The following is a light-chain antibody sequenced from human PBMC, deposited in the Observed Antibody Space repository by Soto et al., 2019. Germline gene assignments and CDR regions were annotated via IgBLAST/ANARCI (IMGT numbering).Light chain of an antibody. CDR3: CSYVGGYSYV. CDR2: DVS. J-gene: IGLJ1*01. V-gene: IGLV2-11*01. CDR1: SSAVGDYTS. Sequence: QSVLTQPRSVSGAPGQSVTFSCIGTSSAVGDYTSVSWYQQHPGKAPKLMIYDVSKRPSGVPDRFSGSKSGNTASLTISGRQAEDEAYYYCCSYVGGYSYVFGLGPKVTVL.